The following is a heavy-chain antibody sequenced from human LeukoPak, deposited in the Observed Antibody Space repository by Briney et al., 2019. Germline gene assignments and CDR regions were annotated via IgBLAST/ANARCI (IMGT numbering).Heavy chain of an antibody. CDR1: GFTFSSYR. J-gene: IGHJ4*02. CDR3: AREEGASYYYDSSGTADY. Sequence: PGGSLRLSCAASGFTFSSYRMNWVRQAPGKGLEWVSSISSSSSYIYYADSVKGRFTISRDNAKNSLYLQMNSLRAEDTAVYYCAREEGASYYYDSSGTADYWGQGTLVTVSS. D-gene: IGHD3-22*01. CDR2: ISSSSSYI. V-gene: IGHV3-21*01.